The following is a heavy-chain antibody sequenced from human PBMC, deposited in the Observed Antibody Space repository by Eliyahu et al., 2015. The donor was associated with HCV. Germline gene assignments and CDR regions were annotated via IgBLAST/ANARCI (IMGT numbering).Heavy chain of an antibody. Sequence: QVQLQESGPGLVKPSETLSLTCSVXGGSIXSYYWSWLRQPPGKGLEWIAYSHYSGSTHYXPSLKSRVTISVDTSKNQFSLKLTSVTAADTAVYYCAXGGGGIAVAGTGGWFDPWGQGTLVTVSS. J-gene: IGHJ5*02. D-gene: IGHD6-19*01. CDR2: SHYSGST. CDR3: AXGGGGIAVAGTGGWFDP. CDR1: GGSIXSYY. V-gene: IGHV4-59*01.